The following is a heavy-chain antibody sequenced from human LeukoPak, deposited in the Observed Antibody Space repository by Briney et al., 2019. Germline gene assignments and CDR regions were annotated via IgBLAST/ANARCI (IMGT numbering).Heavy chain of an antibody. D-gene: IGHD6-19*01. J-gene: IGHJ4*02. Sequence: ASVKVSCKASGYTFTSYVISWVRQAPGQGPEWMGWISAYNGNTNYAQKFQGRVTMTRNTSISTAYMELSSLRSEDTAVYYCARAVAGTYSLNYWGQGTLVTVSS. CDR2: ISAYNGNT. CDR3: ARAVAGTYSLNY. CDR1: GYTFTSYV. V-gene: IGHV1-18*01.